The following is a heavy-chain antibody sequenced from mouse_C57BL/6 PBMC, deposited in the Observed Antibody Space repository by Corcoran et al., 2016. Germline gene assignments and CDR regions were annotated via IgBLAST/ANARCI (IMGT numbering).Heavy chain of an antibody. CDR2: INPNNGGT. Sequence: EVQLQQSGPELVKPGASVKIPCKASGYTFTDYNMDWVKQSHGKSLEWIGDINPNNGGTIYNQKFKGKSTLTVDKSSSTAYMELRSLTSEDTAVYYCARYYGRWYFDVWGTGTTVTVSS. D-gene: IGHD1-1*01. J-gene: IGHJ1*03. CDR3: ARYYGRWYFDV. V-gene: IGHV1-18*01. CDR1: GYTFTDYN.